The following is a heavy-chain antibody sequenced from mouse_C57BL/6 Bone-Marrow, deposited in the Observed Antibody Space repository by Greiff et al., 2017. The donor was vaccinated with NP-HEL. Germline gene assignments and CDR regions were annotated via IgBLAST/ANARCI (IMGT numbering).Heavy chain of an antibody. V-gene: IGHV7-1*01. D-gene: IGHD4-1*01. CDR1: GFTFSDFY. CDR3: ARDNWDWYFDV. Sequence: EVKVVESGGGLVQSGRSLRLSCATSGFTFSDFYMEWVRQAPGKGLEWIAASRNKANDYTTEYSASVKGRFIVSRDTSQSILYLQMNALRAEDTAIYYCARDNWDWYFDVWGTGTTGTGSP. CDR2: SRNKANDYTT. J-gene: IGHJ1*03.